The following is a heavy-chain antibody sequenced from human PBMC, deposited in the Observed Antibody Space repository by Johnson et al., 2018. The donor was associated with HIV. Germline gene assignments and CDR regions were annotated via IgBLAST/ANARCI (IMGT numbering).Heavy chain of an antibody. CDR2: ISGSGGST. Sequence: MLLVESGVGLVQPGGSLRLSCAASGFTFSSYAMSWVRQAPGKGLEWVSAISGSGGSTYYADSVKGRFTISRDNSKNTLYLQMNSLRAEDTAGYYCANWGGIYSSSWYWDAFDIWGQGTMVTVSS. CDR3: ANWGGIYSSSWYWDAFDI. J-gene: IGHJ3*02. D-gene: IGHD6-13*01. V-gene: IGHV3-23*04. CDR1: GFTFSSYA.